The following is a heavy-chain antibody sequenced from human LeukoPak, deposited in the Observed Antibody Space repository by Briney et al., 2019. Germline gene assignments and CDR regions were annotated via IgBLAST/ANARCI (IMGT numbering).Heavy chain of an antibody. D-gene: IGHD3-22*01. CDR2: IYYSGST. J-gene: IGHJ4*02. CDR3: ARHIRNRGYRVDFDY. V-gene: IGHV4-39*01. CDR1: GGSISSNSYY. Sequence: PSETLSLTCAVSGGSISSNSYYWGWIRQPPGKGLEWIGYIYYSGSTYYNPSLKSRVTISVDTSKNQFSLRLSSVTAADMAVYYCARHIRNRGYRVDFDYWGQGTLVTVSS.